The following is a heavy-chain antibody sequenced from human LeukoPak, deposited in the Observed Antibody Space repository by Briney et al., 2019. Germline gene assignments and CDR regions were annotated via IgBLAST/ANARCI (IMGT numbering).Heavy chain of an antibody. CDR1: GYTFTSYD. D-gene: IGHD3-3*01. Sequence: GASVKVSCNASGYTFTSYDINWVRQATGQGLEWMGWMNPNSGNTGYAQKFQGRVTMTRNTSISTAYMGLSSLRSEDTAVYYCARDPLWSGYYTGDSWGQGTLVTVSS. V-gene: IGHV1-8*01. CDR2: MNPNSGNT. J-gene: IGHJ4*02. CDR3: ARDPLWSGYYTGDS.